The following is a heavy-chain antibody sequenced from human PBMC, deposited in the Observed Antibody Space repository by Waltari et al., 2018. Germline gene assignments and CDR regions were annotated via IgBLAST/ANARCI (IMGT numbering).Heavy chain of an antibody. CDR2: IRYDGSNK. CDR3: SSVAATPTDY. CDR1: GFTFSSYG. J-gene: IGHJ4*02. V-gene: IGHV3-30*02. D-gene: IGHD2-15*01. Sequence: QVQLVESGGGVVQPGGSLRLSCAASGFTFSSYGMPWVRQAPGKGLEWVAFIRYDGSNKYYADSVKGRFTISRDNSKNTLYLQMNSLRAEDTAVYYCSSVAATPTDYWGQGTLVTVSS.